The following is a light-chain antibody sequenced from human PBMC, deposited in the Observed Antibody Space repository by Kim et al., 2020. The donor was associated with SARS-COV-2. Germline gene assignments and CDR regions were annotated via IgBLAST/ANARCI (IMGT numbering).Light chain of an antibody. J-gene: IGKJ3*01. Sequence: SASVGDRVSITCQASQDISNYLNLYQQKPGKAPKLLIYDASKLETGVPARFSGSGSGTDFTFTISSLQPEDIATYYCQQYDNLFTFGPGTKVDIK. CDR2: DAS. V-gene: IGKV1-33*01. CDR1: QDISNY. CDR3: QQYDNLFT.